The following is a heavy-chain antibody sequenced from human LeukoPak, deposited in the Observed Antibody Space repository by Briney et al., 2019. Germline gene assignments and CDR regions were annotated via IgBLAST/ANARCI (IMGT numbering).Heavy chain of an antibody. V-gene: IGHV4-59*01. D-gene: IGHD2-2*01. J-gene: IGHJ4*02. CDR2: FYYSGST. CDR3: TRSGGFAPAADH. Sequence: SETLSLTCTVSGVSISSYYWSWIRQPPGKGLEWLGYFYYSGSTNYNPSLKSRVTISADTSKNQFSLKLSSVTAADTAVYYCTRSGGFAPAADHWGQGTLVIVSS. CDR1: GVSISSYY.